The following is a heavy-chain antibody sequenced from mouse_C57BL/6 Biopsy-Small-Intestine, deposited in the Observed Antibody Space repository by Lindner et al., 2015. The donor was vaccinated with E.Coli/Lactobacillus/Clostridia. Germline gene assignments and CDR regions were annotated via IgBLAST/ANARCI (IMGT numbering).Heavy chain of an antibody. J-gene: IGHJ2*01. V-gene: IGHV1-63*01. Sequence: VQLQESGAELVRPGTSVKMSCKASGYTFTNYWIGWAKQRPGHGLEWIGDIYPGGGYTNYNEKFKGKATLTADKSSSTAYMQFSSLTPEDSAIYYCARSGGSYYFDYWGQGTTLTVSS. CDR3: ARSGGSYYFDY. D-gene: IGHD3-1*01. CDR2: IYPGGGYT. CDR1: GYTFTNYW.